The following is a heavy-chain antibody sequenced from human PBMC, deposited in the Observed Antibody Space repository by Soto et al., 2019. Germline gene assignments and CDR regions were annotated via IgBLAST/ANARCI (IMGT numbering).Heavy chain of an antibody. CDR3: ARREALSGTADAPVD. V-gene: IGHV4-4*02. CDR1: GGSIITRNW. D-gene: IGHD1-26*01. J-gene: IGHJ4*02. CDR2: VDHSGST. Sequence: QVQLQESGPGLVKASGTLSLTCTVSGGSIITRNWWSWVRQPPGKGREWIGEVDHSGSTNYNPSLQSRVTISEDTYKNKCSLKLTPATTADTAVYYCARREALSGTADAPVDWGQGNMVNVSS.